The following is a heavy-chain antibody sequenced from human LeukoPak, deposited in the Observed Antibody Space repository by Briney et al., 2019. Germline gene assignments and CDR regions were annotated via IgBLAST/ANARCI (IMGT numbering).Heavy chain of an antibody. V-gene: IGHV1-18*01. J-gene: IGHJ6*02. CDR2: ISAYNGNT. Sequence: ASVKVSCKASGYTLTSYGVSWVRQAPGQGLEWMGWISAYNGNTNYAQKLQGRVTMTTDTSTSTAYMELRSLRSDDTAVYYCARDYSYSSGWYAYYYYGMDVWGQGTTVTVSS. D-gene: IGHD6-19*01. CDR1: GYTLTSYG. CDR3: ARDYSYSSGWYAYYYYGMDV.